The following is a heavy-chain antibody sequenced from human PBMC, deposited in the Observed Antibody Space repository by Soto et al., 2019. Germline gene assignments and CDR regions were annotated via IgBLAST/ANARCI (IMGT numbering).Heavy chain of an antibody. Sequence: PGGSLRLSCAASGFTLSSYWMCWVRQAPWPGLEWLAHIKQDGSEKYYVDYVKGRFTIARVKDNKSLSLQMNSLRAEDTPVYYWARENDDMLTGHGMEVWGKVNTVTVSS. D-gene: IGHD1-1*01. V-gene: IGHV3-7*03. CDR2: IKQDGSEK. CDR3: ARENDDMLTGHGMEV. CDR1: GFTLSSYW. J-gene: IGHJ6*04.